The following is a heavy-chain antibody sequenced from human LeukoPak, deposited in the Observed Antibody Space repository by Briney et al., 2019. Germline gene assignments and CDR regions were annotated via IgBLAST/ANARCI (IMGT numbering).Heavy chain of an antibody. D-gene: IGHD6-13*01. CDR1: GGSISSYY. J-gene: IGHJ5*02. CDR3: ARGNRAAAGTNWFDP. Sequence: KPSETLSLTCTVSGGSISSYYWSWIRQPPGKGLEWIGYIYYSGSTNYNPSLKSRVTISVDTSKNQFSLELSSVTAADTAVYYCARGNRAAAGTNWFDPWGQGTLVTVSS. V-gene: IGHV4-59*01. CDR2: IYYSGST.